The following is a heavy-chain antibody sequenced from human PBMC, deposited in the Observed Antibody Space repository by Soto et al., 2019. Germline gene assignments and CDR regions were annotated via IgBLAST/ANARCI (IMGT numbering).Heavy chain of an antibody. CDR2: ISAYNGNT. D-gene: IGHD3-22*01. CDR1: GYTFTSYA. Sequence: QVQLVQSGAEVKKPGASVKVSCKASGYTFTSYAISWVRQAPGQGLEWMGWISAYNGNTKYAQKLQGRVTMTTDTSTRTAHMELRSLRSDDTAVYYCARDGIVRGMDVLGQGTTVTVSS. J-gene: IGHJ6*02. CDR3: ARDGIVRGMDV. V-gene: IGHV1-18*01.